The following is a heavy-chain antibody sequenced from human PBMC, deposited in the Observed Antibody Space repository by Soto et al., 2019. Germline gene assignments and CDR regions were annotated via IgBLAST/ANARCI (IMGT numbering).Heavy chain of an antibody. CDR3: TTGRGGRSED. D-gene: IGHD3-3*01. CDR1: GFTFSGYY. V-gene: IGHV3-11*01. J-gene: IGHJ4*02. Sequence: QVQLVESGGGLVKPGGALRLSCEDSGFTFSGYYMTWIRQAPGKGLEWSAYFSSSGYTIRYADAVEGRVTVSRDDAKKNLYLQMNSMRAEDAAVNYCTTGRGGRSEDWGQGHLVTVSS. CDR2: FSSSGYTI.